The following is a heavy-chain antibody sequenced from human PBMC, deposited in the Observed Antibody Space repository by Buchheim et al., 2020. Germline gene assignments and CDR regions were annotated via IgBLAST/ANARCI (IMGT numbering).Heavy chain of an antibody. V-gene: IGHV3-7*01. Sequence: EVQLVESGGGLVQPGGSLRLSCAASGFTFSSYWMSWVRQAPGKGLEWVANIKQDGSEKYYVDSVKGRFTISRDNAQNSLYLQMNSLRAEDTAVYYCARGTGTTDYYYYGMDVWGQGTT. CDR3: ARGTGTTDYYYYGMDV. CDR2: IKQDGSEK. CDR1: GFTFSSYW. D-gene: IGHD1-1*01. J-gene: IGHJ6*02.